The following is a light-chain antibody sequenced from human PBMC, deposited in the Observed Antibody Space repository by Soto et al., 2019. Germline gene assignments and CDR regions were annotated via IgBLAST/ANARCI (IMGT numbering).Light chain of an antibody. J-gene: IGLJ3*02. CDR1: SFNIGRNP. CDR3: AAWDDSLNGWV. CDR2: TND. Sequence: QSVLTQPPSASGTPGQRVTISCSGSSFNIGRNPVNWYQQFPGTAPKLLIYTNDQRPSGVPDRFSGFKSGTSASLAISGLQSEDEADYYCAAWDDSLNGWVFGGGTKVTVL. V-gene: IGLV1-44*01.